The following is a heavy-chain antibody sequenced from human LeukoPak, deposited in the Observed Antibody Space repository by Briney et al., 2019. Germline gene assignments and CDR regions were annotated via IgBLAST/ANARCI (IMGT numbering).Heavy chain of an antibody. CDR2: INSDGSST. CDR1: GFTFSSFT. J-gene: IGHJ4*02. CDR3: ARPSLSYFDY. V-gene: IGHV3-74*01. Sequence: GGSLRLSCAASGFTFSSFTMYWVRQAPGKGRVWVSRINSDGSSTSCADSVKGRFTISRDNAKNTLYLQMNSLRAEDTAVYYCARPSLSYFDYWGQGTLVTVSS.